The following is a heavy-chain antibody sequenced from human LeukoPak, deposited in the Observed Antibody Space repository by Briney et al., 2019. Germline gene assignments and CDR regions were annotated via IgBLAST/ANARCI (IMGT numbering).Heavy chain of an antibody. D-gene: IGHD6-19*01. Sequence: PGGFLRLSCAASGFTFDDYAMHWVRQAPGKGLEWVSGISWNSGSIGYADSVKGRFTISRDNAKNSLYLQMNSLRAEDTALYYCAKDISSGWYGEYYFDYWGQGTLVTVSS. J-gene: IGHJ4*02. CDR1: GFTFDDYA. CDR3: AKDISSGWYGEYYFDY. V-gene: IGHV3-9*01. CDR2: ISWNSGSI.